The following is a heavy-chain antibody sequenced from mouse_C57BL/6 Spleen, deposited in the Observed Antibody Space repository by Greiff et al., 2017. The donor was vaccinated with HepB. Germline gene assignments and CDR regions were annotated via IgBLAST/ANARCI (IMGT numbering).Heavy chain of an antibody. CDR3: TTGFTTVVATPFAY. CDR1: GFNIKDDY. D-gene: IGHD1-1*01. J-gene: IGHJ3*01. Sequence: VHVKQSGAELVRPGASVKLSCTASGFNIKDDYMHWVKQRPEQGLEWIGWIDPENGDTEYASKFQGKATITADTSSNTAYLQLSSLTSEDTAVYYCTTGFTTVVATPFAYWGQGTLVTVSA. V-gene: IGHV14-4*01. CDR2: IDPENGDT.